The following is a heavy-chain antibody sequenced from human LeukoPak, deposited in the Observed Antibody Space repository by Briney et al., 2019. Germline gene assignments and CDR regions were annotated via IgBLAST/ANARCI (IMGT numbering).Heavy chain of an antibody. D-gene: IGHD3-22*01. Sequence: SETLSLTCTVSGGSISSYYWSWIRQPPGKGLEWIGYIYYSGSTNYNPSLKSRVTISVDTSKNQFSLKLSSVTAADTAVYYCARNYYDSSGFTTYAFDIWSQGTMVTVSS. CDR3: ARNYYDSSGFTTYAFDI. V-gene: IGHV4-59*01. CDR2: IYYSGST. J-gene: IGHJ3*02. CDR1: GGSISSYY.